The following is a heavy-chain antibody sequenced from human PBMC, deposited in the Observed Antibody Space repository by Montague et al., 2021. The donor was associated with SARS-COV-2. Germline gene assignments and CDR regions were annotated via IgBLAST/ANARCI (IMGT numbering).Heavy chain of an antibody. D-gene: IGHD3-22*01. CDR1: GGSFSGYY. J-gene: IGHJ4*02. CDR2: INQSGST. CDR3: ARVAGVYYHGSSAYFDY. V-gene: IGHV4-34*01. Sequence: SETLSLTCAVYGGSFSGYYWSWIRQPPGKGLEWIGEINQSGSTNYNPSLKSRVTLSVDTSKKQFSLKLSSLTAADTAVYYCARVAGVYYHGSSAYFDYWGQGALVTVSS.